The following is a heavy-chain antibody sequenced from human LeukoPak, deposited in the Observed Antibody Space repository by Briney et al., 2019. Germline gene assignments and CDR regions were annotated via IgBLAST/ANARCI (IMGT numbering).Heavy chain of an antibody. D-gene: IGHD3-10*02. Sequence: SETLSLTCTVSGYSITSGYYWGWIRQPPGKGLEWIGILYHSGSTYYNPSLKTRVIISVDTSKNQFSLNLSSVTAADTAVYYCARSYFRGSFYWGQGTLVTVSS. CDR1: GYSITSGYY. CDR3: ARSYFRGSFY. J-gene: IGHJ4*02. CDR2: LYHSGST. V-gene: IGHV4-38-2*02.